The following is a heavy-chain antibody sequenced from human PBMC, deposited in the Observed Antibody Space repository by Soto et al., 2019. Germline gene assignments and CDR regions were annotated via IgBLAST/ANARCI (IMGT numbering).Heavy chain of an antibody. CDR1: GGDFLSYT. CDR2: IIPILDVA. Sequence: QLVQSGAEVKRPGSSVKVSCKASGGDFLSYTISWVRQVPGQGPEWMGTIIPILDVAKNAQKFQGIVAITADKATSTVYMELRSLRSDDTAVYYCAQMWFGELWHGMDVWGQGTTITVSS. CDR3: AQMWFGELWHGMDV. D-gene: IGHD3-10*01. V-gene: IGHV1-69*02. J-gene: IGHJ6*02.